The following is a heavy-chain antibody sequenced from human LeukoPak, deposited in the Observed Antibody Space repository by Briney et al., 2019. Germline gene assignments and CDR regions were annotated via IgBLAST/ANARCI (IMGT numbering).Heavy chain of an antibody. CDR3: AGGGYRGRSSRSYFDY. CDR2: INHSGST. J-gene: IGHJ4*02. D-gene: IGHD6-6*01. CDR1: GGSFSGYY. Sequence: SETLSLTCAVYGGSFSGYYWSWIRQPPGKGLEWIGEINHSGSTNYNPSLKSRVTISVNTSKNQFSLKLSSVTAADTAVYYCAGGGYRGRSSRSYFDYWGQGTLVTVSS. V-gene: IGHV4-34*01.